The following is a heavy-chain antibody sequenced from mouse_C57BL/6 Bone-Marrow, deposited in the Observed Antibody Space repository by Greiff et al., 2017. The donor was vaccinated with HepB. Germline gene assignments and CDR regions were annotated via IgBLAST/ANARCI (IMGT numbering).Heavy chain of an antibody. Sequence: EVQGVESGGGLVQPGGSMKLSCAASGFTFSDAWMDWVRQSPEKGLEWVAEIRNKANNHATYYAESVKGRFTISRDDAKSSVYLHMNSLRAEDTGIYYCTRRYPYAMDYWGQGTSVTVSS. D-gene: IGHD2-12*01. CDR1: GFTFSDAW. CDR2: IRNKANNHAT. J-gene: IGHJ4*01. CDR3: TRRYPYAMDY. V-gene: IGHV6-6*01.